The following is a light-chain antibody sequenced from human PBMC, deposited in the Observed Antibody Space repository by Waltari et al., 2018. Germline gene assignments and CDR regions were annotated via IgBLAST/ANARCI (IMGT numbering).Light chain of an antibody. CDR3: QQYSDWPPGT. Sequence: EIVMTQSPATLSVSPGERATLSCRASQSISNTLAWYQQKPGQAPRLLVYATYARATGVPARFSGSGSGTEFTLTINSLQSEDFAVYYCQQYSDWPPGTFGPGTKVDIK. J-gene: IGKJ3*01. CDR2: ATY. V-gene: IGKV3-15*01. CDR1: QSISNT.